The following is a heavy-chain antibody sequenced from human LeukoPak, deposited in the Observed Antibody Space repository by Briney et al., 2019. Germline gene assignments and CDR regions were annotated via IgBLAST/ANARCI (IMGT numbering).Heavy chain of an antibody. CDR1: GFTFSDYS. V-gene: IGHV3-48*01. Sequence: GGSLRLSCAASGFTFSDYSMNWVRQAPGKGLEWISYIGIDSGNTNYADSVKGRFTIPGDKAKNSLYLQMNSLRVGDTAVYYCARDYKYAFDNWGQGTLVTVSS. CDR3: ARDYKYAFDN. D-gene: IGHD5-24*01. CDR2: IGIDSGNT. J-gene: IGHJ4*02.